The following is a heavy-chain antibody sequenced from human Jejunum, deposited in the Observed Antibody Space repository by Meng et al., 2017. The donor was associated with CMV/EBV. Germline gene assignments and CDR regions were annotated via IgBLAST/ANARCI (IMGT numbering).Heavy chain of an antibody. CDR2: IAHDGSKQ. D-gene: IGHD3/OR15-3a*01. J-gene: IGHJ1*01. Sequence: QVQLVVSGGGVVQPGGSLRLSCAASGFIFSHYAMHWVRQAPGKGLEWVALIAHDGSKQYYVDSVNGRFTISRDSSKNTLYLQMNSLRAEDTAVYYCGKERTGYYIQHWGQGPLVTVSS. V-gene: IGHV3-30*02. CDR3: GKERTGYYIQH. CDR1: GFIFSHYA.